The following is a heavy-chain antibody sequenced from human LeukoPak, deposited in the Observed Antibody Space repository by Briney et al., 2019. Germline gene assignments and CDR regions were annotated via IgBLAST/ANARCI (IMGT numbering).Heavy chain of an antibody. CDR2: IKQDGSEK. Sequence: GGSLRLSCAASGFTFSNYWMNWVRQAPGKGLEWVATIKQDGSEKYYVDSVKGRFTISRDNAKNSLYLQMNSLSAEDTAVYYCARGQPFGNHWGQGTLVTVSS. CDR3: ARGQPFGNH. CDR1: GFTFSNYW. D-gene: IGHD3-16*01. V-gene: IGHV3-7*01. J-gene: IGHJ5*02.